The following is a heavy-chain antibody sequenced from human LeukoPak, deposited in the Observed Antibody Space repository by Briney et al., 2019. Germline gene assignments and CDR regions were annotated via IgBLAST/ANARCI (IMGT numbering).Heavy chain of an antibody. D-gene: IGHD6-19*01. Sequence: GGSLSLSCAASGFTFSSYAMSWVRQAPGKGVEWVSAISGSGGSTYYADSVKGRFTISRDNSKNTLYLQMNSLRAEDTAVYYCAKVRYSSGWYTYSPDYWGQGTLVTVSS. CDR2: ISGSGGST. V-gene: IGHV3-23*01. CDR1: GFTFSSYA. J-gene: IGHJ4*02. CDR3: AKVRYSSGWYTYSPDY.